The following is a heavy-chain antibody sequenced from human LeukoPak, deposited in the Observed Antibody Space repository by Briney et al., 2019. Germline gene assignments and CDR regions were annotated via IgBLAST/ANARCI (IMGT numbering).Heavy chain of an antibody. Sequence: PGGSLRLSCAASGFTFSSYAMSWVRQAPGKGLEWVSAISGSGGSIYYADSVKGRFTISRDNSKNTLYLQMNSLRAEDTAVYYCAKDSGGATEPTPFDYWGQGTLVTVSS. CDR2: ISGSGGSI. J-gene: IGHJ4*02. CDR1: GFTFSSYA. V-gene: IGHV3-23*01. CDR3: AKDSGGATEPTPFDY. D-gene: IGHD1-26*01.